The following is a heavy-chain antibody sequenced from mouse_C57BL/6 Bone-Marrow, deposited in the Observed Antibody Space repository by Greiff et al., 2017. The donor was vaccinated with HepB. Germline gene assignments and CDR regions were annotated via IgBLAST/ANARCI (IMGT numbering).Heavy chain of an antibody. D-gene: IGHD3-2*02. J-gene: IGHJ2*01. Sequence: QVQLQQSGPELVKPGASVKISCKASGYAFSSSWMNWVKQRPGKGLEWIGRIYPGDGDTNYNGKFKGKATLTADKSSSTAYMQLSSLTSEDSAVYFCARAAQAEYYFDYWGQGTTLTVSS. V-gene: IGHV1-82*01. CDR1: GYAFSSSW. CDR2: IYPGDGDT. CDR3: ARAAQAEYYFDY.